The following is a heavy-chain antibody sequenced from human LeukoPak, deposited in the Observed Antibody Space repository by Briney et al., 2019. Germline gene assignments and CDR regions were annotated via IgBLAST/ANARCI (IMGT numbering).Heavy chain of an antibody. J-gene: IGHJ4*02. CDR3: ARDRGGSWSDC. Sequence: GGSLRLSCAASGFTVSTNYMSWVRQAPGKGLEWVSVIYSGGTTYYADSVKGRFTISRDNSKNTLYLQMNSLRAEDTAVYYCARDRGGSWSDCWGQGTLVTVSS. CDR1: GFTVSTNY. CDR2: IYSGGTT. D-gene: IGHD6-13*01. V-gene: IGHV3-66*01.